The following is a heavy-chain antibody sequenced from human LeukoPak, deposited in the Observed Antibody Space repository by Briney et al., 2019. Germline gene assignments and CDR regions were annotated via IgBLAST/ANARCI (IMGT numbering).Heavy chain of an antibody. Sequence: SETLSLTCAVYGGSITGYYWSWIRQTPGRGLEWVGEIHYTGATSCNPSLKSRATISTDTSKNQFSLRLSSVTAADTAVYYCARGNILTGYCFDFWGQGALVTVSS. CDR1: GGSITGYY. D-gene: IGHD3-9*01. J-gene: IGHJ4*02. CDR3: ARGNILTGYCFDF. V-gene: IGHV4-34*01. CDR2: IHYTGAT.